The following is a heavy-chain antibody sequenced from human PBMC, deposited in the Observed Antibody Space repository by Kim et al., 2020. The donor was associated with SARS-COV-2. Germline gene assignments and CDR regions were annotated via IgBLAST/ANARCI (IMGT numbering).Heavy chain of an antibody. Sequence: SETLSLTCSVSDGPIENFYWNWLRQPAGKGPEWIGRIFTGRIYTTNPLTHYNPSLESRVSMSVNSSSHQFSLTLRSVTIADTAIYFCARQYETSNHFDS. J-gene: IGHJ4*01. D-gene: IGHD4-4*01. CDR3: ARQYETSNHFDS. CDR1: DGPIENFY. CDR2: IFTGRIYTTNPLT. V-gene: IGHV4-4*07.